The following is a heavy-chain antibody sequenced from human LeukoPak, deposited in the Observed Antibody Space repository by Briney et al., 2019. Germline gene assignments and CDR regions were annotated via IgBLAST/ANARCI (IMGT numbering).Heavy chain of an antibody. CDR3: ASDPGGFDY. D-gene: IGHD3-16*01. J-gene: IGHJ4*02. Sequence: PGGSLRLSCAASGFTFSSYEMNWVRQAPGKGLEWVSYISSSGSTIYYADTVKGRFTISRDNAKNSLYLQMNSLRAEDTAVYYCASDPGGFDYWGQGTLVTVSS. V-gene: IGHV3-48*03. CDR1: GFTFSSYE. CDR2: ISSSGSTI.